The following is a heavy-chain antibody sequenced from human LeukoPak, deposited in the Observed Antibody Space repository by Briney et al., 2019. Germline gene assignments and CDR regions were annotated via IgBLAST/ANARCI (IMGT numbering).Heavy chain of an antibody. V-gene: IGHV3-21*01. Sequence: GGSLRLSCAASGFPFSTYAMSWVRQAPGKGLEWVSSISSSSSYIYYADSVKGRFTISRDNAKNSLYLQMNSLRAEDTAVYYCARVPATYYYDSSGLGFDYWGQGTLVTVSS. D-gene: IGHD3-22*01. J-gene: IGHJ4*02. CDR2: ISSSSSYI. CDR3: ARVPATYYYDSSGLGFDY. CDR1: GFPFSTYA.